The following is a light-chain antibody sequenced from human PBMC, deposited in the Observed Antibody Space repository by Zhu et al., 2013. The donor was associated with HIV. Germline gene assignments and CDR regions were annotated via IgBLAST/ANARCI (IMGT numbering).Light chain of an antibody. CDR1: QNINHY. J-gene: IGKJ4*01. Sequence: DIQMTQSPSSLSASVGDRVTITCRASQNINHYLNWYQQKPGKAPKVLIYSTSTLQSGVPSRFSGSGSGTVFTLTISSLQPEDFATYYCQQSYSIPLTFAGGTKVEIK. CDR3: QQSYSIPLT. V-gene: IGKV1-39*01. CDR2: STS.